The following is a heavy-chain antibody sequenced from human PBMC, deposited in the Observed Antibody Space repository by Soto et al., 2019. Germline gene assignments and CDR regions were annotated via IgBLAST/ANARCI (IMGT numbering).Heavy chain of an antibody. CDR1: GFTFSSYS. D-gene: IGHD4-17*01. CDR3: ARDMSRDFDYGDYVENY. J-gene: IGHJ4*02. Sequence: GGSLRLSCAASGFTFSSYSMNWVRQAPGKGLEWVSSISSSSSYIYYADSVKGRFTISRDNAKNSLYLQMNSLRAEDTAVYYCARDMSRDFDYGDYVENYWGQGTLVTVSS. CDR2: ISSSSSYI. V-gene: IGHV3-21*01.